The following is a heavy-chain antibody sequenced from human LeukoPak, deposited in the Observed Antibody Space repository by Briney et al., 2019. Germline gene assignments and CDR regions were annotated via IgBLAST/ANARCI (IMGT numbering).Heavy chain of an antibody. V-gene: IGHV3-23*01. CDR3: ARGPSGYHNT. CDR1: GFTFNTYG. J-gene: IGHJ4*02. CDR2: ISGSGGAT. D-gene: IGHD5-12*01. Sequence: QPGGSLRLSCAASGFTFNTYGMSWVRQAPGKGLEWVSGISGSGGATYYADSVKGRFTVSRDDPHNTLYLQMNSLRAEDTAVYYCARGPSGYHNTGGQGTLVTVSS.